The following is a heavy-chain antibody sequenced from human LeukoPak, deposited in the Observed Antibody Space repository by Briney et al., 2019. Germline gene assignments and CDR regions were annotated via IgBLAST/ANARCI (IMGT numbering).Heavy chain of an antibody. Sequence: SETLSLTCTVSGGSISSSSRYWGWIRQPPGKGLECIGSAYLGGSTNYNPSLKSRVTISVDTSKNQFSLKLSSVTAADTAVYYCARHGGGSYLDHFDYWGQGTLVTVSS. V-gene: IGHV4-39*01. CDR1: GGSISSSSRY. CDR2: AYLGGST. D-gene: IGHD1-26*01. CDR3: ARHGGGSYLDHFDY. J-gene: IGHJ4*02.